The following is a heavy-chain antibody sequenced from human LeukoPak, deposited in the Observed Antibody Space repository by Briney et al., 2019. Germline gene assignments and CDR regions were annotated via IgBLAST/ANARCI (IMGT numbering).Heavy chain of an antibody. D-gene: IGHD3-22*01. CDR3: ARDVRRFSDYYDSSGYYFDY. V-gene: IGHV4-31*03. CDR1: GVSISSVGYY. CDR2: IYYSGST. Sequence: SQTLSLTCTVSGVSISSVGYYWSWIRQHPGKGLEWIGYIYYSGSTYYNPSLKSRVTISVDTSKNQFSLKLSSVTAADTTVYYCARDVRRFSDYYDSSGYYFDYWGQGTLVTVSS. J-gene: IGHJ4*02.